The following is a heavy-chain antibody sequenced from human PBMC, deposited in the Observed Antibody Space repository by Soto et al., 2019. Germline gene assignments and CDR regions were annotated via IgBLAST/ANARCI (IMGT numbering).Heavy chain of an antibody. D-gene: IGHD3-3*01. CDR2: IDTSGTKI. V-gene: IGHV3-11*01. CDR3: ASHYDMWSGYLSPVDY. J-gene: IGHJ4*02. CDR1: GYTFSDYY. Sequence: QVQLVESGGDLVKPGGSLRLSCAASGYTFSDYYMSWIRQAPGKGLEWISYIDTSGTKIYYADSVKGRFTISRDNAKKSLYLEMTTRRAAGTAVYYWASHYDMWSGYLSPVDYRGQRTLVTVSA.